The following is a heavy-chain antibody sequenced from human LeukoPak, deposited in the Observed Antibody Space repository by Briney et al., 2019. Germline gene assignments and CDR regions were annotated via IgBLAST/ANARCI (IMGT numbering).Heavy chain of an antibody. CDR3: AELGITMIGGV. J-gene: IGHJ6*04. Sequence: PGGSLRLSCAASGFTFSSYEMNWVRQAPGKGLAWVSYISSSGDTICYADSVKGRFTISRDNAKNSLYLQMNSLRAEDTAVYYCAELGITMIGGVWGKGTTVTISS. CDR1: GFTFSSYE. D-gene: IGHD3-10*02. V-gene: IGHV3-48*03. CDR2: ISSSGDTI.